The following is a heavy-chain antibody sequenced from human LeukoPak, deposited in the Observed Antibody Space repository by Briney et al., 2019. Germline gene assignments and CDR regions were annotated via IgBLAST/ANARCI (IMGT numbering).Heavy chain of an antibody. J-gene: IGHJ4*02. CDR1: GYTFTSYD. V-gene: IGHV1-8*03. CDR2: MNPNSGNT. CDR3: AIGIAAAGPFDY. Sequence: ASVKVSCKASGYTFTSYDINWVRQATGQGLEWMGWMNPNSGNTGYAQKFQGRVTITRNTSISTAYMELSSLRSEDTAVYYCAIGIAAAGPFDYWGQGTLVTVSS. D-gene: IGHD6-13*01.